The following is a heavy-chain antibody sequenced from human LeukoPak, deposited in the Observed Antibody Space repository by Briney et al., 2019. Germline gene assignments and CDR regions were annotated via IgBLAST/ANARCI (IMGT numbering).Heavy chain of an antibody. CDR1: GFTFSSYG. Sequence: GGSLRLSCAASGFTFSSYGMHWIRQAPGKGLEWVAFIRYDGSNKYYADSVKGRFTISRDNSKNTLYLQMNSLRAEDTAVYYCAKDRGMLKPFDYWGQGTLVTVSS. V-gene: IGHV3-30*02. CDR2: IRYDGSNK. D-gene: IGHD3-10*01. J-gene: IGHJ4*02. CDR3: AKDRGMLKPFDY.